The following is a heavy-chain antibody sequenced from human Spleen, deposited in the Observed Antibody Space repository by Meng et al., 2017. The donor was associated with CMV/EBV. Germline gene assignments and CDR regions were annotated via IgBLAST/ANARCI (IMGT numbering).Heavy chain of an antibody. CDR3: ARGTIFGTP. D-gene: IGHD3-3*01. Sequence: GESLKISCAVSGFTFSNYALNWVRQAPGKGLEWVASIKEDGSEKYYVDSVKGRFTISRDNATTSLYLQMHSLRAEDTALYFCARGTIFGTPWGQGTLVTVSS. V-gene: IGHV3-7*01. J-gene: IGHJ5*02. CDR1: GFTFSNYA. CDR2: IKEDGSEK.